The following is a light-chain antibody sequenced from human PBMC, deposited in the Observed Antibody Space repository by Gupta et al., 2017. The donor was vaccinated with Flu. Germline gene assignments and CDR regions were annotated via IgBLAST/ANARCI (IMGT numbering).Light chain of an antibody. CDR2: QDS. V-gene: IGLV3-1*01. CDR1: SGGDKY. J-gene: IGLJ1*01. Sequence: RGPITSMTGSGDSGGDKYAGQYQQNTAQAPVLIIYQDSQRPSGTPARFSGSNAGNTATLTISGPEEMDDADYYCQAWDSSNIYVFGTGTKVTVL. CDR3: QAWDSSNIYV.